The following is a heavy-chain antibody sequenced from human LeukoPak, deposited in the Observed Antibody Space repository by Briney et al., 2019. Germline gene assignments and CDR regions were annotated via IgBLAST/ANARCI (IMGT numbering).Heavy chain of an antibody. J-gene: IGHJ3*02. CDR2: IYVSGDT. Sequence: GGSLRLSCAASGFTVSSNYISWVRQAPGKGLEWVSVIYVSGDTYYAGSVKGRFTISRDKSKNTVYLQMNSLRVEDTAVYYCARDRVEGGGRLGAFDIWGQGTMVTVSS. V-gene: IGHV3-66*01. CDR3: ARDRVEGGGRLGAFDI. CDR1: GFTVSSNY. D-gene: IGHD2-15*01.